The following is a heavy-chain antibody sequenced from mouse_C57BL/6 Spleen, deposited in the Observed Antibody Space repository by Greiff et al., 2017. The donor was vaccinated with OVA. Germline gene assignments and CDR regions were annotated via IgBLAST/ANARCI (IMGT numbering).Heavy chain of an antibody. CDR3: ARWGYYGSSGFAY. J-gene: IGHJ3*01. Sequence: EVKLMESGPGLVKPSQSLSLTCSVTGYSITSGYYWNWIRQFPGNKLEWMGYISYDGSNNYNPSLKNRISITRDTSKNQFFLKLNSVTTEDTATYYCARWGYYGSSGFAYWGQGTLVTVSA. D-gene: IGHD1-1*01. CDR2: ISYDGSN. CDR1: GYSITSGYY. V-gene: IGHV3-6*01.